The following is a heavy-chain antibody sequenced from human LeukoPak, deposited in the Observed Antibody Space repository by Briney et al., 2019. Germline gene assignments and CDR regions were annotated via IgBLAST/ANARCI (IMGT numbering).Heavy chain of an antibody. J-gene: IGHJ4*02. CDR2: ISSSSSYI. D-gene: IGHD1-26*01. V-gene: IGHV3-21*04. CDR3: AKGGKWDVTPFDY. Sequence: PGGSLRLSCAASGFIFSGYSMNWVRQAPGKGLEWVSSISSSSSYIYYADSVKGRFTISRDNSKNTLYLQVNSLRAEDTAVYYCAKGGKWDVTPFDYWGQGTLVTVSS. CDR1: GFIFSGYS.